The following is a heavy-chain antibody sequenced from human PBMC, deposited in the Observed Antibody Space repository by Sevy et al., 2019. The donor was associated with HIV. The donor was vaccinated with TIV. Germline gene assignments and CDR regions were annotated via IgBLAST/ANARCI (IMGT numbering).Heavy chain of an antibody. V-gene: IGHV3-9*01. Sequence: SLKISCVASEVAFDQYAMHWIRQIPGRGLEWVSGISWNSASIHYVDSVRGRFTISRDNDGNSLYLHMRSLRPEDTALYYCAKEPWGSINAFDMWGQGTLVTVSS. CDR3: AKEPWGSINAFDM. D-gene: IGHD7-27*01. J-gene: IGHJ3*02. CDR1: EVAFDQYA. CDR2: ISWNSASI.